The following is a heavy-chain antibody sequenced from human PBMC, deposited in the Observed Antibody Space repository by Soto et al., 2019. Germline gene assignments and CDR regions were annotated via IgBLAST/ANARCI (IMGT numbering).Heavy chain of an antibody. V-gene: IGHV3-11*06. Sequence: GGSLRLSCAASGLSLSGYYMTWIRQAPGKGLEWVSLISPASTYTQYADSVEGRFTISRDNTKNSLFLQMSSLRAEDTAVYYCAREVGVAARPGSLQLDNWGQGALVTVSS. D-gene: IGHD6-6*01. CDR2: ISPASTYT. CDR1: GLSLSGYY. CDR3: AREVGVAARPGSLQLDN. J-gene: IGHJ4*02.